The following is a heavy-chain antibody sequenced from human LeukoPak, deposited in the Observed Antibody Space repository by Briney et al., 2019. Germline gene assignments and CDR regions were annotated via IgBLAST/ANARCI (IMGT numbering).Heavy chain of an antibody. V-gene: IGHV1-2*02. CDR3: ARGGVAASGASDI. J-gene: IGHJ3*02. D-gene: IGHD6-13*01. Sequence: ASVKVSCKASGYTFIGYYMHWVRQAPGQGLEWMGWINPNSGGTNYAQKFQDRVTVTRDTSTSTLYMELRSLRSEDTAVYYCARGGVAASGASDIWGQGTMVTVSS. CDR2: INPNSGGT. CDR1: GYTFIGYY.